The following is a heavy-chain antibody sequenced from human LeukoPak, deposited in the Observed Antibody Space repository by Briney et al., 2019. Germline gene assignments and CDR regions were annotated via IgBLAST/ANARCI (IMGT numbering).Heavy chain of an antibody. V-gene: IGHV3-21*01. CDR2: ISSSSYI. J-gene: IGHJ6*04. CDR3: ARDPTYYYGSGRLYYYGMDV. Sequence: GGSLRLSCAASGFTFSSYSMNWVRQAPGKGLEWVSSISSSSYIYYADSVKGRFTITRDNAKNSLYLQMNSLRAEDTAVYYCARDPTYYYGSGRLYYYGMDVWGKGTTVTVSS. D-gene: IGHD3-10*01. CDR1: GFTFSSYS.